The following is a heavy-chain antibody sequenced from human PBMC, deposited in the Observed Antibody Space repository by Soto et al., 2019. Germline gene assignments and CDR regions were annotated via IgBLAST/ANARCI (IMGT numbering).Heavy chain of an antibody. Sequence: KPGGSLRLSCAASGFTFSDYDMSWIRQAPGKGLEWLSYISGTGDYRNYVESVRGPFTISRDNAKNSLYLQMNSLRVEDTAVYYCARIAYGSSWYEIDYWGRGALVTVSS. CDR3: ARIAYGSSWYEIDY. CDR1: GFTFSDYD. D-gene: IGHD6-13*01. CDR2: ISGTGDYR. V-gene: IGHV3-11*06. J-gene: IGHJ4*02.